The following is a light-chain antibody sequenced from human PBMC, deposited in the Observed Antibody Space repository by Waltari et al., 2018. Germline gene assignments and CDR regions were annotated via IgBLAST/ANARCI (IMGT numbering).Light chain of an antibody. J-gene: IGLJ3*02. CDR1: SGSLSTTSY. V-gene: IGLV8-61*01. CDR3: ALYMGSGIWV. CDR2: KAT. Sequence: QTVVTQEPSLSVSPGGTVTLTCALSSGSLSTTSYATWYQQTPGQPPRTLGYKATARSSGVPDRFSGSILGNTAALTITGAQADDESDYYCALYMGSGIWVFGGGTRLTVL.